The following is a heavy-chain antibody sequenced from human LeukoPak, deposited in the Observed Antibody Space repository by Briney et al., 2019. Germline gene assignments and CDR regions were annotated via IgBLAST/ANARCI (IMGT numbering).Heavy chain of an antibody. Sequence: GGSLRLSCAASGFTLSDHYMDWVRQAPGKGLEWVGRTRNKANSYTTEYAASVKGRFTISRDDSKNSLYLQMNSLKTEDTAVYYCARPFPDCSGGSCYYYFDYWGQGTLVTVSS. CDR2: TRNKANSYTT. J-gene: IGHJ4*02. D-gene: IGHD2-15*01. CDR1: GFTLSDHY. V-gene: IGHV3-72*01. CDR3: ARPFPDCSGGSCYYYFDY.